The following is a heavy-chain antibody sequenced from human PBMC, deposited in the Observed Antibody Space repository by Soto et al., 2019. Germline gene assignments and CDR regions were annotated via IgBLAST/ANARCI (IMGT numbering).Heavy chain of an antibody. D-gene: IGHD4-4*01. Sequence: GGSLRLSCEASGFTFGGYWMSWVRQAPGKGLEWVADIKHDGSVQYYVDSVKGRLTISRDNAKKQLYLQMNGLRAEDTALYYCARAPYSNAWYRFDLWGQGTLVTV. CDR2: IKHDGSVQ. J-gene: IGHJ4*02. CDR1: GFTFGGYW. CDR3: ARAPYSNAWYRFDL. V-gene: IGHV3-7*03.